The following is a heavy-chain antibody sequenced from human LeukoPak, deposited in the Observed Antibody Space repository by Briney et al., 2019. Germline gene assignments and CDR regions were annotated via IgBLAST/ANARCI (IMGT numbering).Heavy chain of an antibody. Sequence: ASVKVSCKASGYTFTSYGISWVRQAPGQGLEWMGWISAYNGNTNYAQKLQGRVTMTTDTSMSTAYMELRSLRSDDTAVYYCARVRDTAMVTSPYYFDYWGQGTLVTVSS. D-gene: IGHD5-18*01. CDR2: ISAYNGNT. J-gene: IGHJ4*02. CDR3: ARVRDTAMVTSPYYFDY. V-gene: IGHV1-18*01. CDR1: GYTFTSYG.